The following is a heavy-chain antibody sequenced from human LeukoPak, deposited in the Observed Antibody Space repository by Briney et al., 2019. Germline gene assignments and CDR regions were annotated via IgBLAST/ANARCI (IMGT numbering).Heavy chain of an antibody. CDR3: ARGGDSSGSYFDY. CDR2: ISSSGSTI. Sequence: PGGSLRLSCAASGFTFSSYEMNWVRQAPGKGLEWVSYISSSGSTIYYADSVKGRFTISRDNAKNSLYLQMNSLRAEDTALYYCARGGDSSGSYFDYWGQGTLVTVSS. D-gene: IGHD3-22*01. V-gene: IGHV3-48*03. CDR1: GFTFSSYE. J-gene: IGHJ4*02.